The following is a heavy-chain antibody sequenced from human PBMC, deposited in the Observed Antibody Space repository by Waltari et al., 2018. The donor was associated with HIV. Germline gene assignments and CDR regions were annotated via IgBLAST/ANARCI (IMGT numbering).Heavy chain of an antibody. CDR1: GYTVPNHD. V-gene: IGHV1-18*01. D-gene: IGHD2-15*01. Sequence: VLLVQSGGEMKEPGASVKVSCKTSGYTVPNHDITWVRQAPGQGLEWMGWISAYNGDTNSAQNFQGRITMTTDTSTRTAYMELRSLKSDDTALYFCARGGQYSDYWGQGTLVTVSS. J-gene: IGHJ4*02. CDR3: ARGGQYSDY. CDR2: ISAYNGDT.